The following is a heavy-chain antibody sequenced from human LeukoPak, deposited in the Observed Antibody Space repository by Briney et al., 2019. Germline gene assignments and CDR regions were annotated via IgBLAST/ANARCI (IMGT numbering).Heavy chain of an antibody. V-gene: IGHV3-23*01. D-gene: IGHD3-22*01. CDR1: GFTFSSYA. J-gene: IGHJ4*02. CDR3: ANLDYYDTELDY. Sequence: PGGSLRLSCAASGFTFSSYAMSWVRQAPGKGLEWVSAISGGGSTYYADSVKGRFTISRDNSKNTLYLQMNSLRAEDTAEYYCANLDYYDTELDYWGQGTLVTVSS. CDR2: ISGGGST.